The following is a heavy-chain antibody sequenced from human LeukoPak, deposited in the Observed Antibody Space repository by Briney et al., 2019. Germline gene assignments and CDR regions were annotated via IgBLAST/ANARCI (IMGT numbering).Heavy chain of an antibody. CDR1: GFTLRSYD. Sequence: GSLRLSCAASGFTLRSYDMHWVRQVTGKGLEWVSAIGISGDTYYPNSVKGRFTISRENAKNSLYLQMNSLTAGDTAVYYCARGGIPVSGIDEIDYWGQGTLVTVSS. CDR3: ARGGIPVSGIDEIDY. V-gene: IGHV3-13*01. CDR2: IGISGDT. D-gene: IGHD6-19*01. J-gene: IGHJ4*02.